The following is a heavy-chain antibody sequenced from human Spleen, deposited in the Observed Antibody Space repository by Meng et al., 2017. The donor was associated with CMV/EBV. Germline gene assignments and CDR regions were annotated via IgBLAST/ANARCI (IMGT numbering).Heavy chain of an antibody. J-gene: IGHJ4*02. CDR3: ARHLVWFGEFDY. Sequence: GGSLRLSCAASGFIFDHYWMSWVRQVPGKGLEWVASINQDESETFSVDSVKGRFTISRDNAKNSLDLQMSSLRAEDTAVYYCARHLVWFGEFDYWGQGTLVTVSS. CDR2: INQDESET. D-gene: IGHD3-10*01. CDR1: GFIFDHYW. V-gene: IGHV3-7*01.